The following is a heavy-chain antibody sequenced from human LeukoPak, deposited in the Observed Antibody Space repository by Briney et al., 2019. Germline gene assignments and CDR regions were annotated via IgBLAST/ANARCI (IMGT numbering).Heavy chain of an antibody. CDR3: ARGSGGYFDY. V-gene: IGHV4-34*01. J-gene: IGHJ4*02. CDR2: INHSGST. D-gene: IGHD3-10*01. Sequence: WETLSLTCAVYGGSFSGYYWSWIRQPPGKGLEWIGEINHSGSTNYNPSLKSRVTISVDTSKNQFSLKLSSVTAADTAVYYCARGSGGYFDYWGQGTLVTVSS. CDR1: GGSFSGYY.